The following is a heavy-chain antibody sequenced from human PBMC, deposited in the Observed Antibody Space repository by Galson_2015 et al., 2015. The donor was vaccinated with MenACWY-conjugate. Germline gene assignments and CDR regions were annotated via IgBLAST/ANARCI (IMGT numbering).Heavy chain of an antibody. V-gene: IGHV3-23*01. CDR3: AKDSGGFYAAYSPYYMDV. J-gene: IGHJ6*03. Sequence: SLRLSCAASGFSFSSYAMSWVRQAPGKGLEWVSLTSNSGGSPYYADSVKGRFTISRDNSKNTLHLQMNSLRAEDTAVYYCAKDSGGFYAAYSPYYMDVWGKGTTVTVSS. CDR1: GFSFSSYA. CDR2: TSNSGGSP. D-gene: IGHD3-22*01.